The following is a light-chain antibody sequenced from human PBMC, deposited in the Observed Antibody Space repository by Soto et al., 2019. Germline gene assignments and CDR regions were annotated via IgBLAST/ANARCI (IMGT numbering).Light chain of an antibody. J-gene: IGKJ2*02. CDR1: QDISNS. Sequence: DIQMTQSPSSLSASVGDRVTVTCQASQDISNSLNWYQHKPGEAPRLLIYDASNLEAGVPSRFSGSGSGTHFTFTISSLQPEDIATYYCQQYNIYSRTFGQGTKVETK. CDR3: QQYNIYSRT. V-gene: IGKV1-33*01. CDR2: DAS.